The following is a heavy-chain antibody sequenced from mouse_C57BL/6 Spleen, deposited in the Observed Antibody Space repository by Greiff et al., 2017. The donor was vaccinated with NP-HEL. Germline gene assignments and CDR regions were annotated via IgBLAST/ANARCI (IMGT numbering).Heavy chain of an antibody. D-gene: IGHD1-1*01. V-gene: IGHV1-4*01. CDR1: GYTFTSYS. CDR3: ARNYGSSDYFDD. Sequence: QVQLQQSGAELARPGASVKMSCKASGYTFTSYSMHWVKQRPGQGLEWIGYINPSSGYTKYNQKFKDKATLTADKSSSTAYMQLSSLTSEDSAVYYCARNYGSSDYFDDWGQGTTLTVAS. J-gene: IGHJ2*01. CDR2: INPSSGYT.